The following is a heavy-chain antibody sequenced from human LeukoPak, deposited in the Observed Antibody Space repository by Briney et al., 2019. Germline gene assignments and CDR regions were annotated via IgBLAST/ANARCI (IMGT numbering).Heavy chain of an antibody. CDR2: IYYSGST. CDR3: ARGFRITMVRGVIIKGSRFDY. Sequence: PSETVSLTCIVSGGSISSYYWNWIRQPPGKGLEWIGYIYYSGSTNYNPSLKSRVTISVDTSKNQFSLKLSSVTAADTAVYYCARGFRITMVRGVIIKGSRFDYWGQGTLVTVSS. V-gene: IGHV4-59*08. J-gene: IGHJ4*02. CDR1: GGSISSYY. D-gene: IGHD3-10*01.